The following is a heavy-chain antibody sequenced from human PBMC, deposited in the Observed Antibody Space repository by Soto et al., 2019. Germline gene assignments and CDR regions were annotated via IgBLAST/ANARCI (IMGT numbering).Heavy chain of an antibody. D-gene: IGHD3-22*01. J-gene: IGHJ4*02. CDR2: IYDSGST. V-gene: IGHV4-59*01. CDR3: ARGCGYYDSIGYYGGHYFDY. Sequence: PSETLSLTCTVSGGSIISYYWSWIRQPPGKGLEWIGYIYDSGSTSYNPSLKSRVTISVDTSKNQFSLKLSSVTAADTAVYYCARGCGYYDSIGYYGGHYFDYWGQGTPVTVSS. CDR1: GGSIISYY.